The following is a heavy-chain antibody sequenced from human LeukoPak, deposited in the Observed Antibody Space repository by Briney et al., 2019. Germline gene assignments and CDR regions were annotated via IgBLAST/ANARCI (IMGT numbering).Heavy chain of an antibody. CDR1: GGSISSSSFY. Sequence: SETLSLTCTVSGGSISSSSFYWGWIRQPPGKGLEWIGSIYYSGSTYYNPSLKSRVTISVDKSKNQFSLKLSSVTAADTAVYYCARTWYSSSWYVIDYWGQGTLVTVSS. V-gene: IGHV4-39*07. D-gene: IGHD6-13*01. J-gene: IGHJ4*02. CDR3: ARTWYSSSWYVIDY. CDR2: IYYSGST.